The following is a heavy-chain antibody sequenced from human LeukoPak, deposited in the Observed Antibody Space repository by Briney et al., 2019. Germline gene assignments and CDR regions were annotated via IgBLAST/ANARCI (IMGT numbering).Heavy chain of an antibody. CDR3: ASRSGSTPYYFDY. CDR2: TNTYNGKT. CDR1: GYTFTSQG. V-gene: IGHV1-18*01. J-gene: IGHJ4*02. Sequence: ASVKDSCKASGYTFTSQGISWVRQALGQGLEWMGWTNTYNGKTNYAQNLQGRVTMTTDTSTTTAYMELRSLRSDDTAVYYCASRSGSTPYYFDYWGQGTLVTVSS. D-gene: IGHD3-3*01.